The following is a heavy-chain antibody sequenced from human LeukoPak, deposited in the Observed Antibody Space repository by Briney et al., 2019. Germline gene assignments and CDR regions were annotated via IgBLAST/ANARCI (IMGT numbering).Heavy chain of an antibody. CDR1: GYSFTSYW. CDR2: IYPGDSDT. D-gene: IGHD5-18*01. CDR3: ARQRLGHPDSEAWAFDI. V-gene: IGHV5-51*01. Sequence: GESLKISCKGSGYSFTSYWIGWVRQMPGKGLEWMGIIYPGDSDTRYSPSLQGQVTISADKSISTAYLQWSSLKASDTAMYYCARQRLGHPDSEAWAFDIWGQGTMVTVSS. J-gene: IGHJ3*02.